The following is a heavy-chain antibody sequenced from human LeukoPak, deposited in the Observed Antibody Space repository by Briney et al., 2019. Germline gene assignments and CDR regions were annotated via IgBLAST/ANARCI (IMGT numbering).Heavy chain of an antibody. CDR1: GGSISSGGYY. CDR3: ARDGDVDTAMVTWLF. D-gene: IGHD5-18*01. J-gene: IGHJ4*02. Sequence: SETLSLTCTVSGGSISSGGYYWSWIRQHPGKGLEWIGYIYYSGSTYYNPSLKSRVTISVDTSNNQFSLKLSSVTAADTAVYYCARDGDVDTAMVTWLFWGQGTLVTVSS. V-gene: IGHV4-31*03. CDR2: IYYSGST.